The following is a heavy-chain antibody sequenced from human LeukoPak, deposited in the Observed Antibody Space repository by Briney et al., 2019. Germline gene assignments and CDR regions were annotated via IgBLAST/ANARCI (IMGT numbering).Heavy chain of an antibody. D-gene: IGHD3-9*01. Sequence: PGGSLRLSCAASGFTFSDYYMSWIRQAPGKGLEWVSYISSSSSYTNYADSVKGRFTISRDNAKNSLYLQMNSLRAEDTAVYYCARVGYDILTGYYRGFDYWGQGTLVTVSS. CDR1: GFTFSDYY. CDR3: ARVGYDILTGYYRGFDY. V-gene: IGHV3-11*05. J-gene: IGHJ4*02. CDR2: ISSSSSYT.